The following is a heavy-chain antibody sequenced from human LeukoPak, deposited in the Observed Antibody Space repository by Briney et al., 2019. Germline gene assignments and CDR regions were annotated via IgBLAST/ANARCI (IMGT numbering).Heavy chain of an antibody. CDR2: IYYSGST. Sequence: SETLSLTCTVSGGSISTFYWSWIRQAPGKGLEYIGYIYYSGSTNYNPSLESRVTLSVDTSQNQFSLIPSSVTAADTAVYYCARGPTSYYFESWGQGTLVTVSS. CDR1: GGSISTFY. J-gene: IGHJ4*02. CDR3: ARGPTSYYFES. D-gene: IGHD2-15*01. V-gene: IGHV4-59*01.